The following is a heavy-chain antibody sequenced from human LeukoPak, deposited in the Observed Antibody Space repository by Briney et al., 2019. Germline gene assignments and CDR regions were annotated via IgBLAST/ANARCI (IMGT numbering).Heavy chain of an antibody. V-gene: IGHV3-23*01. D-gene: IGHD1-26*01. Sequence: GGSLRPSCAASGFTFSSYAMSWVRQAPGKGLEWVSAISGSGGSTYCADSVKGRFTISRDNSKNTLYLQMNSLRAEDTAVYYCAKGEVRYRPFDYWGQGTLVTVSS. CDR3: AKGEVRYRPFDY. J-gene: IGHJ4*02. CDR2: ISGSGGST. CDR1: GFTFSSYA.